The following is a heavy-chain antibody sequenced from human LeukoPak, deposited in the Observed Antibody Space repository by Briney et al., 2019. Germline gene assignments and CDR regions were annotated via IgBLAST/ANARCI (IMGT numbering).Heavy chain of an antibody. Sequence: PSETLSLTCAVSGGSINNYYWTWIRQPPGKGLEWIGYIFYTGSTNYSPSLKSRVTMSVDPSKNEVSLNLRSLTAADTAVYYCARISQLEYAFDIWGQGTMVTVSS. J-gene: IGHJ3*02. D-gene: IGHD2-2*01. V-gene: IGHV4-59*01. CDR2: IFYTGST. CDR3: ARISQLEYAFDI. CDR1: GGSINNYY.